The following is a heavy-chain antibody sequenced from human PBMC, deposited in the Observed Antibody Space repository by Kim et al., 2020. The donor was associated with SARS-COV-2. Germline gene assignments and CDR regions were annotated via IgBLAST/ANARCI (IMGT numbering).Heavy chain of an antibody. J-gene: IGHJ6*02. D-gene: IGHD3-3*01. V-gene: IGHV4-31*03. CDR2: IYYSGST. Sequence: SETLSLTCTVSGGSISSGGYSWSWIRQHTGKGLEWIGNIYYSGSTYYNPSLKSRVIISVDTSKNQFSLKLSSVSAADTAVYYCARIAPLRFSYGMDVWGQGTTVTVSS. CDR1: GGSISSGGYS. CDR3: ARIAPLRFSYGMDV.